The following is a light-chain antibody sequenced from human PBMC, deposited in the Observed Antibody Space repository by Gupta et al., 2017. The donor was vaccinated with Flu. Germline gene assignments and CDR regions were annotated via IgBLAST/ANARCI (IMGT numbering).Light chain of an antibody. J-gene: IGKJ3*01. Sequence: SPGTLSLSPGERATLSCRASQSISRSYLAWYQQKPGQAPRLLIFGASSRATGIPDRFSGSGSGTDFTLTISRLEPEDFAVYYCQQYGSSPFTVGPGTKVDIK. CDR2: GAS. CDR3: QQYGSSPFT. V-gene: IGKV3-20*01. CDR1: QSISRSY.